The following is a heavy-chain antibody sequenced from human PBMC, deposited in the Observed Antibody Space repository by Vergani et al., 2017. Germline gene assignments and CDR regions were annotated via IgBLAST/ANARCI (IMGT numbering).Heavy chain of an antibody. V-gene: IGHV3-30*04. CDR3: ARSGSSLMTTVTTN. Sequence: QVQLVESGGGVVQPGRSLRLSCAASGFTFSSYAMHWVRQAPGKGLEWVAVISYDGSNKYYADSVKGRFTISRDNSKNTLYLQMNSLRAVDTAVYYCARSGSSLMTTVTTNWGQGTLVTVSS. CDR2: ISYDGSNK. D-gene: IGHD4-17*01. CDR1: GFTFSSYA. J-gene: IGHJ4*02.